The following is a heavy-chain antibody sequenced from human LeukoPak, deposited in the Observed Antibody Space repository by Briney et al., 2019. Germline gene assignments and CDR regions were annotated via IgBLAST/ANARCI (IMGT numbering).Heavy chain of an antibody. Sequence: GGSLRLSCAASGFTFSSYAMSWVRQAPGKGLEWVSAISGSDGSTYYADSVKGRFTISRDNSKNTLYLQMNSLGAEDTAVYYCANRYCSGGSCYTFDYWGQGTLVTVSS. CDR2: ISGSDGST. CDR3: ANRYCSGGSCYTFDY. V-gene: IGHV3-23*01. D-gene: IGHD2-15*01. CDR1: GFTFSSYA. J-gene: IGHJ4*02.